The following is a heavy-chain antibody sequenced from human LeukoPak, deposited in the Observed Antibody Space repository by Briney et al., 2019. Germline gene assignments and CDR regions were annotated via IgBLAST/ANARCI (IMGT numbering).Heavy chain of an antibody. CDR1: GFTFSSYS. D-gene: IGHD3-22*01. CDR2: ISPSGGST. CDR3: EKGTYYDSSGYYYFDY. V-gene: IGHV3-23*01. Sequence: GGSLRLSCADSGFTFSSYSMNWVRQAPGKGLEWVSAISPSGGSTYSADSVKGRFTISRDSSKNTLYLQMNILTADDTSVYYCEKGTYYDSSGYYYFDYWGQGTLVTVSS. J-gene: IGHJ4*02.